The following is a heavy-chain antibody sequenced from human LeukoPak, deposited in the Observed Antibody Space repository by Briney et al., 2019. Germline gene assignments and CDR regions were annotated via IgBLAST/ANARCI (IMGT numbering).Heavy chain of an antibody. D-gene: IGHD6-13*01. Sequence: PGRSLRLSCAASGFTFDDYAMHWVRQAPGKGLEWVSGISWNSGSIGYADSVKGRFTISRDNAKNSLYPQMNSLRAEDTALYYCAKGIIAAAGSFDYWGQGTLVTVSS. J-gene: IGHJ4*02. V-gene: IGHV3-9*01. CDR2: ISWNSGSI. CDR3: AKGIIAAAGSFDY. CDR1: GFTFDDYA.